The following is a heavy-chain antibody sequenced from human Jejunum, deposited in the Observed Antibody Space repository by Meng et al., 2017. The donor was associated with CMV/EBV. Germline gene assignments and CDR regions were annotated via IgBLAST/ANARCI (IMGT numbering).Heavy chain of an antibody. CDR3: TRGAYSSGWHTPL. D-gene: IGHD6-19*01. J-gene: IGHJ4*02. Sequence: ASGFTFRYYWLPWVRPAPGLVLVWVSRISGDGGSTTYADSVQGPFTISRDNATETLYLQMNSLRAEDTAVYYCTRGAYSSGWHTPLWGQGTLVTVSS. V-gene: IGHV3-74*01. CDR1: GFTFRYYW. CDR2: ISGDGGST.